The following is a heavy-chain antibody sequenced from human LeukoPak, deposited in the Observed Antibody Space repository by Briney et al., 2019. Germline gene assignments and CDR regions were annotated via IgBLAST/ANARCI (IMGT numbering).Heavy chain of an antibody. V-gene: IGHV4-39*01. Sequence: SETLSLTCTVSGGSISSSSYYWGWIRQPPGKGLEWIGNNYYSGSTYYNPSLKSRLTISVDTSKHQFSLRLNTVTAADTAVYYCANAGAYYNFWSGYSGDQFDYWGQGTLVTVSS. CDR1: GGSISSSSYY. J-gene: IGHJ4*02. CDR3: ANAGAYYNFWSGYSGDQFDY. D-gene: IGHD3-3*01. CDR2: NYYSGST.